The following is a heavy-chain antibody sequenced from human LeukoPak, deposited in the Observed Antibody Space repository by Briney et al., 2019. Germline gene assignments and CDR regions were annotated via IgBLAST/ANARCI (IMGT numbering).Heavy chain of an antibody. CDR2: IKSKTDGGTT. CDR1: GFTFRHAW. CDR3: TTYPRD. V-gene: IGHV3-15*01. Sequence: GGSLRHSCAASGFTFRHAWMSGVRQAPGKGLEWVARIKSKTDGGTTDYVAPVKGRFTISRDDSNNTLYLQMNSLTFEDTAVYYCTTYPRDWGRGTVVTVSS. J-gene: IGHJ1*01.